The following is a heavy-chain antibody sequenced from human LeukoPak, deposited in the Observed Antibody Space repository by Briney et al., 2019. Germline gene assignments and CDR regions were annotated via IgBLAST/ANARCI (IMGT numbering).Heavy chain of an antibody. Sequence: VASVKVSCKASGYTFTGYYMHWVRQAPGQGLEWMGRINPNSGGTNYAQKFQGRVTMTRDTSISTAYMELSRLRSDDTAVYYCARRYFDWLLPDYYYYYMDVWGKGTTVTVSS. J-gene: IGHJ6*03. CDR3: ARRYFDWLLPDYYYYYMDV. CDR2: INPNSGGT. D-gene: IGHD3-9*01. CDR1: GYTFTGYY. V-gene: IGHV1-2*06.